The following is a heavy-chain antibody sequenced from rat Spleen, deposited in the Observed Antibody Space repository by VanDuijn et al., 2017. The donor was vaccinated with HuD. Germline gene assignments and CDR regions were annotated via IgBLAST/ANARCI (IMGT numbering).Heavy chain of an antibody. CDR3: ATACSRISRFAY. CDR1: GFILNDYY. Sequence: EVQLVESDGGLVQPGRSLKLSCAASGFILNDYYMAWVRQAPTKGLEWVATINYDGSSTYYRDSVKGRFAISRDTEKSTLYLERDSLGSEDTATYCLATACSRISRFAYWVQGTLVTVSS. D-gene: IGHD2-7*01. V-gene: IGHV5S10*01. J-gene: IGHJ3*01. CDR2: INYDGSST.